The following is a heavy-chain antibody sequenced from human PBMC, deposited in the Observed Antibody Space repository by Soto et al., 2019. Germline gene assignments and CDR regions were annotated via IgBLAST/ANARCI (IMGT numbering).Heavy chain of an antibody. Sequence: SETLSLTCTVSNFSVLTSIYYWAWIRQPPGKGLEWVGTVYYTGTTYYNPSLQSRVTISIDTSKNQFSLNLNSVTAADTAVYYCARNWNLALVPAAYFDSWGQGTLVIVSA. CDR1: NFSVLTSIYY. J-gene: IGHJ4*02. V-gene: IGHV4-39*01. CDR2: VYYTGTT. D-gene: IGHD2-2*01. CDR3: ARNWNLALVPAAYFDS.